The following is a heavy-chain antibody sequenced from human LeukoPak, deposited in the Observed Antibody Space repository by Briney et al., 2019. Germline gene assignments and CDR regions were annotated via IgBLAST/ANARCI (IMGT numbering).Heavy chain of an antibody. D-gene: IGHD5-12*01. J-gene: IGHJ4*02. CDR2: IGGSGATT. CDR1: GFTFSSYA. CDR3: ASSRWLRHFDY. V-gene: IGHV3-23*01. Sequence: GGSLRLSCAASGFTFSSYAMSWVPQAPGTALEWVSAIGGSGATTYYIHSVKGRFTISRDNSTNTLYLQINSLIAEDTAVYYCASSRWLRHFDYSGQGTLVTVSS.